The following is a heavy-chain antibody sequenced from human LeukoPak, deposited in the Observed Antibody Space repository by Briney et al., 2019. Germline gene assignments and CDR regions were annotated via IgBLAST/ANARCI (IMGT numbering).Heavy chain of an antibody. CDR3: ARAGLYCSGGSCYHFDY. J-gene: IGHJ4*02. CDR1: GFTVSSNY. CDR2: IYSGGST. D-gene: IGHD2-15*01. V-gene: IGHV3-53*01. Sequence: QSGGSLRLSCAASGFTVSSNYMSWVRQASGKGLEWVSVIYSGGSTYYADSVKGRFTISRDNSKNTLYLQMNSLRAEDTAVYYCARAGLYCSGGSCYHFDYWGQGTLVTVSS.